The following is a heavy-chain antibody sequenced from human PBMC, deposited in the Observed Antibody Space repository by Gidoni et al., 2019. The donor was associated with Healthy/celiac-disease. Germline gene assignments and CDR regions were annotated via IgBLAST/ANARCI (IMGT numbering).Heavy chain of an antibody. V-gene: IGHV3-49*03. CDR2: IRSKAYGGTT. CDR1: GFTFGDYA. CDR3: TRVMMIVVVITPYFDY. Sequence: EVQLVESGGGLVQPGRSLRLSCTASGFTFGDYAMSWFRQAPGKGLGWVGFIRSKAYGGTTEYAASVKGRFTISRDDSKSIAYLQMNSLKTEDTAVYYCTRVMMIVVVITPYFDYWGQGTLVTVSS. J-gene: IGHJ4*02. D-gene: IGHD3-22*01.